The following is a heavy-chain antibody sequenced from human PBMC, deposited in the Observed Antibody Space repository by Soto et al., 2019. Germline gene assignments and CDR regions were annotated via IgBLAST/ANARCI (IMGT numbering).Heavy chain of an antibody. Sequence: SETLSLTCAVSGDSIINSHWWNWVRQPPGKGLEWIGEIYHTGSTNYNPSLKSRVTISVDNSKNQFSLKLTSVTAADTAVYFCVSQRTSVLTQAYFDYWGPGALVTVSS. CDR1: GDSIINSHW. CDR2: IYHTGST. D-gene: IGHD2-8*01. CDR3: VSQRTSVLTQAYFDY. J-gene: IGHJ4*02. V-gene: IGHV4-4*02.